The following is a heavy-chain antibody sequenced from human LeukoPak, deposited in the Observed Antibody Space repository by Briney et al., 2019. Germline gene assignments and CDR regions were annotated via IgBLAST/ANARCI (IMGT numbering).Heavy chain of an antibody. Sequence: SETLSLTCAVYGGSFSGYYWSWIRQPPGKGLEWIGEINHTGSTNYNPSLKSRVTISVDTSKNQFSLRLSSVTPEDTAVYYCARRLTQYDCFDPWGQGILVTVSS. D-gene: IGHD2-2*01. CDR1: GGSFSGYY. CDR2: INHTGST. CDR3: ARRLTQYDCFDP. J-gene: IGHJ5*02. V-gene: IGHV4-34*01.